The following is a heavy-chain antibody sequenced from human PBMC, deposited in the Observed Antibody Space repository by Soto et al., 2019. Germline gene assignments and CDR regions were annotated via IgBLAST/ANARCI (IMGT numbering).Heavy chain of an antibody. CDR1: GFTFSDYY. CDR3: ARTDPSVDTATAIDY. D-gene: IGHD5-18*01. CDR2: ISSSSSYT. J-gene: IGHJ4*02. Sequence: QVQLVESGGGLVKPGGSLRLSCAASGFTFSDYYMSWIRQAPGKGLEWVSYISSSSSYTNYADSVKGRFTISRDNAKNSLYLQMNSLRAEDTAVYYCARTDPSVDTATAIDYWGQGTLVTVSS. V-gene: IGHV3-11*06.